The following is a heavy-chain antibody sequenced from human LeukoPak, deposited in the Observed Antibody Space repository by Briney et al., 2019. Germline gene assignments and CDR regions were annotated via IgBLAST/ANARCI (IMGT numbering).Heavy chain of an antibody. CDR2: IYSSGST. CDR1: GGSISSYY. V-gene: IGHV4-4*09. D-gene: IGHD3-9*01. Sequence: SETLSLTCTVSGGSISSYYWSWIRQPPGKGLEWIGYIYSSGSTNYNPSLKSRVTISVETAKNQFSLKLSSVTAADTAVYYCARGPSELRYFDWLIVFDYWGQGTLVTVSS. J-gene: IGHJ4*02. CDR3: ARGPSELRYFDWLIVFDY.